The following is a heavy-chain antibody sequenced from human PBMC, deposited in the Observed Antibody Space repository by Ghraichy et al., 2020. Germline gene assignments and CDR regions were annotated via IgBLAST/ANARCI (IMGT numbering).Heavy chain of an antibody. CDR2: IYWNDDK. CDR3: AHHRAQYFYDSGGYYFGH. Sequence: SGPTLVKPTETLTLTCTFSGFSLSTTRMGVAWIRQPPGKALEWLAVIYWNDDKRYSPSLKTRLTVTKDTSKNQVVLTLTNMDPVDTGTYYCAHHRAQYFYDSGGYYFGHWGQGTLVTVSS. V-gene: IGHV2-5*01. CDR1: GFSLSTTRMG. D-gene: IGHD3-22*01. J-gene: IGHJ1*01.